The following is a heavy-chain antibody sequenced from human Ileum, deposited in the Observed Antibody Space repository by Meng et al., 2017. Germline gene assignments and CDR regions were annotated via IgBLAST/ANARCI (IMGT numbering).Heavy chain of an antibody. Sequence: SLKISCAASGFTLSDHYMDWVRQAPGKGLEWVGRTRNKANSYSTEYAASVKGRLTISRDDSKNSLYLQMNSLKTDDTAVYFCSRGGSYSAFDYWGQGTLVTVSS. CDR2: TRNKANSYST. CDR3: SRGGSYSAFDY. CDR1: GFTLSDHY. D-gene: IGHD1-26*01. V-gene: IGHV3-72*01. J-gene: IGHJ4*02.